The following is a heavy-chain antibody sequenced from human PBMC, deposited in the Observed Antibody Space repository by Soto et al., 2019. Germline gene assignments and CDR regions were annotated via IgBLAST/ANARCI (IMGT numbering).Heavy chain of an antibody. V-gene: IGHV4-59*01. Sequence: LSLTCTVSGGSISSYYWSWIRQPPGKGLEWIGYIYYSGSTNYNPSLKSRVTISVDTSKNQFSLKLSSVTAADTAVYYCARLYDSSGYYALGWFDPWGQRTLVTVSS. D-gene: IGHD3-22*01. CDR2: IYYSGST. CDR1: GGSISSYY. CDR3: ARLYDSSGYYALGWFDP. J-gene: IGHJ5*02.